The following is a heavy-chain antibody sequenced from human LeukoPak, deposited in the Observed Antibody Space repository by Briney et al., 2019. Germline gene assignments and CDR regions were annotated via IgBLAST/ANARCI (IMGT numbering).Heavy chain of an antibody. J-gene: IGHJ4*02. CDR2: INPNSGDT. CDR1: EYTFTGYY. V-gene: IGHV1-2*02. D-gene: IGHD1-26*01. Sequence: EASVKVSCKASEYTFTGYYIHWVRLAPGQGPQWMGGINPNSGDTNYAQKFQGRVTMTRDTSITTAYMELSGLRSDDTAVYYCALTGSYHGRWGQGTLVTVSS. CDR3: ALTGSYHGR.